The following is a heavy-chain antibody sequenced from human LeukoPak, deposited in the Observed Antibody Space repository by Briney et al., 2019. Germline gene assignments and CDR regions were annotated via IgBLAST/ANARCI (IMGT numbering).Heavy chain of an antibody. Sequence: GGSLRLSCAASGFTVSSNDMSWFRQAPGKGLEWVGFIRSKAYGGTTEYAASVKGRFTISRDDSKSIAYLQMNSLKTEDTAVYYCTRERVLWFGEFPDAFDIWGQGTMVTVSS. CDR1: GFTVSSND. CDR3: TRERVLWFGEFPDAFDI. V-gene: IGHV3-49*03. D-gene: IGHD3-10*01. J-gene: IGHJ3*02. CDR2: IRSKAYGGTT.